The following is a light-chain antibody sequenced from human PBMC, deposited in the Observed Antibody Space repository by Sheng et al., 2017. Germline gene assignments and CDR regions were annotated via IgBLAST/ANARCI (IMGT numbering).Light chain of an antibody. Sequence: EIVLTQSPATLSMSPGERVTLSCRAGQDISSHLAWYKQRVGQSPRLLIYGASNRATGIPARFSGSGSGTDFTLTISSLEPDDFAVYYCQQRRSWPLTFGGGPKVEIK. V-gene: IGKV3-11*01. CDR1: QDISSH. CDR2: GAS. CDR3: QQRRSWPLT. J-gene: IGKJ4*01.